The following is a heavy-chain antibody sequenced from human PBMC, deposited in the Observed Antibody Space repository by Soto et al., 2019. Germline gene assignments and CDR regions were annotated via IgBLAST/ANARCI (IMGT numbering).Heavy chain of an antibody. D-gene: IGHD6-19*01. CDR1: GFTFSSSP. V-gene: IGHV1-58*01. CDR3: AADVAGTGFDS. Sequence: GASVKVSCKTSGFTFSSSPVHWVRQARGHRLQWIGWIDVGSANANYAQMLQERVTMSRDMSTSTAYMELSSLRPEDTAGYYCAADVAGTGFDSWGRGPLVTVTS. CDR2: IDVGSANA. J-gene: IGHJ4*02.